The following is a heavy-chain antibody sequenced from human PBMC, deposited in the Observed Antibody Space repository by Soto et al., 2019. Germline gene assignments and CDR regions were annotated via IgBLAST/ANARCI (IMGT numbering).Heavy chain of an antibody. D-gene: IGHD6-6*01. CDR3: AKDLQSSSSPYSYYAMDV. V-gene: IGHV3-30*18. CDR2: ISYHGSNK. Sequence: QVQLVESGGGVVQPGRSLRLSCAASGFTFSSYGMHWVRQAPGEGLEWVTLISYHGSNKYYADSVKGRFTISRDNSKNTLYLQMNSLRPEDTAFYYCAKDLQSSSSPYSYYAMDVWGQGTTVTVSS. J-gene: IGHJ6*02. CDR1: GFTFSSYG.